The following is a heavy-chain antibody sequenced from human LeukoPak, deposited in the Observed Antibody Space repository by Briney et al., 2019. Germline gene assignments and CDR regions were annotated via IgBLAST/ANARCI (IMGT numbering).Heavy chain of an antibody. D-gene: IGHD1-20*01. CDR2: IYPGDSDT. CDR1: GYSFTSYW. CDR3: ARQAPRYNWNDINEYYFDY. Sequence: GESLKISCKGPGYSFTSYWIGWVRQMPGKGLEWMGIIYPGDSDTRYSPSFQGQVTISADKSISTAYLQWSSLKASDTAMYYCARQAPRYNWNDINEYYFDYWGQGTLVTVSS. J-gene: IGHJ4*02. V-gene: IGHV5-51*01.